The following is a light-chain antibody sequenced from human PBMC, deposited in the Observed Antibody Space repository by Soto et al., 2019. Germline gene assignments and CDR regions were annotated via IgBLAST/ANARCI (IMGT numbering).Light chain of an antibody. CDR1: QSVSSSY. J-gene: IGKJ1*01. V-gene: IGKV3-20*01. CDR3: QQYGSSAWT. CDR2: GAS. Sequence: EIVLTQSPGTLSLSPGERATLSCRASQSVSSSYLAWYQQKPGQAPRLLIYGASSSATGIPDRFSGSGSGTDFTLTISRLEPEDFAVYYCQQYGSSAWTCGHGTMVEIK.